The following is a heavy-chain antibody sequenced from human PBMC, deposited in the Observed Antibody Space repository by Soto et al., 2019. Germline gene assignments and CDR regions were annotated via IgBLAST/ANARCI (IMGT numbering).Heavy chain of an antibody. CDR3: AKASYSLNSWYWFDP. CDR1: GFTFSSYA. J-gene: IGHJ5*02. V-gene: IGHV3-23*01. D-gene: IGHD6-13*01. CDR2: ISGSGGST. Sequence: GSLRLSCAASGFTFSSYAMSWVRQAPGKGLEWVSAISGSGGSTYYADSVKGRFTISRDNSKNTLYLQMNSLRAEDTAVYYCAKASYSLNSWYWFDPWGQGTLVTVYS.